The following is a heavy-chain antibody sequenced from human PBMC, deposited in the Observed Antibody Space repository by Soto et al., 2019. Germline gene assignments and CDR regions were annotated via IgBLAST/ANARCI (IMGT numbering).Heavy chain of an antibody. V-gene: IGHV1-18*01. J-gene: IGHJ4*02. CDR3: ARGRYGEY. CDR1: GYDFTTYG. CDR2: ISAHNGNT. Sequence: QVHLVQSGAEVKNPGASVKVSCKGSGYDFTTYGITWVRQAPGQGLEWMAWISAHNGNTNYAPNLQGRVTVTRDTSTSTAYIELRSLRSDDTAVYYCARGRYGEYWGQGALVTVSS. D-gene: IGHD3-10*01.